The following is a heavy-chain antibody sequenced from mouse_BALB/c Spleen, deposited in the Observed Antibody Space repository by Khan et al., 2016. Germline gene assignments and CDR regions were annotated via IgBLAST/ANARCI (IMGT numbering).Heavy chain of an antibody. V-gene: IGHV3-8*02. D-gene: IGHD1-2*01. CDR2: ISYSGRP. CDR3: ARDFITTGLYYAIDY. Sequence: EVQLQESGPSLVKPSQTLSLTCSVTGDSITSGYWNWIRKFPGNKLEYMGYISYSGRPYSYLSLKSRLSITRDKSKNQYYLQLNSVPTEATATYYCARDFITTGLYYAIDYWGQGTSVTVSS. J-gene: IGHJ4*01. CDR1: GDSITSGY.